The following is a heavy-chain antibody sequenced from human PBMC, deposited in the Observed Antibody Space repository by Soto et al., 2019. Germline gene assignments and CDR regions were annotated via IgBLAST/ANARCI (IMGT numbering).Heavy chain of an antibody. V-gene: IGHV1-2*02. CDR3: GRGRSGQIVVFY. Sequence: ASVKVSCKASGYTFTGHYTHWVRQAPEQGPEWMGEIGPESGATRYAQKFQGRVTMTRDMSITTVYMELNNLSPDDTAVYYCGRGRSGQIVVFYWGQGTPVTVSS. CDR1: GYTFTGHY. J-gene: IGHJ4*02. CDR2: IGPESGAT. D-gene: IGHD1-26*01.